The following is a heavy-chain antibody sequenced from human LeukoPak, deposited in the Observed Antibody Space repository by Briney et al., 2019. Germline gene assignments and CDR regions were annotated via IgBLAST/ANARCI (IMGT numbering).Heavy chain of an antibody. Sequence: ASVKVSCKASGYTFTSYDINWVRQATGQGPEWMGWMNPNSANTGYAQKFQGRVTMTRNTSISTAYTELSSLRSEDTAVYYCARLYSYGLEDYWGQGTLVTVSS. CDR1: GYTFTSYD. D-gene: IGHD5-18*01. CDR3: ARLYSYGLEDY. V-gene: IGHV1-8*01. CDR2: MNPNSANT. J-gene: IGHJ4*02.